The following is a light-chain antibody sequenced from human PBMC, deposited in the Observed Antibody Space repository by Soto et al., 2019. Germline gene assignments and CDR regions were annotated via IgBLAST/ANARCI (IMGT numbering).Light chain of an antibody. CDR3: QSYDSSLGYV. V-gene: IGLV1-40*01. CDR2: GNS. J-gene: IGLJ1*01. Sequence: QPVLTQPPSVSGAPGQRVTISCTGSSSNIGAGYDVHWYQQLPGTAPKLLIYGNSNRPSGVPDRFSGSKSGTSASLDITGRQAEDEAYYYCQSYDSSLGYVFGTGTKLTVL. CDR1: SSNIGAGYD.